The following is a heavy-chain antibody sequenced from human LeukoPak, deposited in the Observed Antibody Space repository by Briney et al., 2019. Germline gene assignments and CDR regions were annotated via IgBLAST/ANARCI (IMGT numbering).Heavy chain of an antibody. Sequence: GGALRLSCAASGFIFSSYGMHWVRQAPGKGLEGVAFIRYDGSNKYYADSVKGRFTISRDNPKNTLYLQMNSLRAEDTAVYYCAKGYCSGTSCYTGLDYWGQGTLVTVSS. CDR2: IRYDGSNK. CDR1: GFIFSSYG. J-gene: IGHJ4*02. CDR3: AKGYCSGTSCYTGLDY. V-gene: IGHV3-30*02. D-gene: IGHD2-2*02.